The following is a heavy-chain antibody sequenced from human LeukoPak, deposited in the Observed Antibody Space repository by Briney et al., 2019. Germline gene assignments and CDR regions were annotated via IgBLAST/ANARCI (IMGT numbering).Heavy chain of an antibody. J-gene: IGHJ4*02. CDR3: ARGRTGYSYGYSRYYFDY. Sequence: SETLSLTCAVYGGSFSGYYWSWIRQPPGKGLEWIGEINHSGSTNYNPSLKSRVTISVDTSKNQFSLKLSSVTAADTAVYYCARGRTGYSYGYSRYYFDYWGQGTLVTVSS. V-gene: IGHV4-34*01. CDR2: INHSGST. CDR1: GGSFSGYY. D-gene: IGHD5-18*01.